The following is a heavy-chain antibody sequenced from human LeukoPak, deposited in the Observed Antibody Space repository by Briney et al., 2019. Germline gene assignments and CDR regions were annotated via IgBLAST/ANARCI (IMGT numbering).Heavy chain of an antibody. CDR2: ISSSSSYI. J-gene: IGHJ4*02. CDR3: ARAPSVLRFLEWLNYFDY. D-gene: IGHD3-3*01. V-gene: IGHV3-21*01. CDR1: GFTFSSYS. Sequence: GGSLRLSCAASGFTFSSYSMNWVRQAPGKGLEWVSCISSSSSYIYYADSVKGRFTISRDNAKNSLYLQMNSLRAEDTAVYYCARAPSVLRFLEWLNYFDYWGQGTLVTVSS.